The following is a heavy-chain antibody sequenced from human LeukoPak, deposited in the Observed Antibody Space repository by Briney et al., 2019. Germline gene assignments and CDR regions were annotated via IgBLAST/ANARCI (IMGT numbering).Heavy chain of an antibody. CDR2: IKQDGSEK. CDR3: ARDADASAFYRYFDL. CDR1: GFTFSSYW. D-gene: IGHD2-8*01. Sequence: GGSLRLSCAASGFTFSSYWMSWIRQAPGKGLEWVANIKQDGSEKYYVDSVKGRFTISRDNAKNSLYLQMNSLRAEDTAVYYCARDADASAFYRYFDLWGRGTLVTVSS. J-gene: IGHJ2*01. V-gene: IGHV3-7*01.